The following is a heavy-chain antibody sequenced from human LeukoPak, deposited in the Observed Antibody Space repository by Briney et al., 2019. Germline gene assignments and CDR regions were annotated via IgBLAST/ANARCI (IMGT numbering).Heavy chain of an antibody. CDR2: ITPNSDGT. J-gene: IGHJ4*02. V-gene: IGHV1-2*02. CDR3: ARGLLSTFYYVSGTYYNLPDFDY. Sequence: VASVKVSCKASGYTFTGYYMHWVRQAPGQGLEWMGWITPNSDGTDYAQKFQGRVTMTRDTSISTAYMELTRLRSDDTAVYYCARGLLSTFYYVSGTYYNLPDFDYWGQGTLITVSS. D-gene: IGHD3-10*01. CDR1: GYTFTGYY.